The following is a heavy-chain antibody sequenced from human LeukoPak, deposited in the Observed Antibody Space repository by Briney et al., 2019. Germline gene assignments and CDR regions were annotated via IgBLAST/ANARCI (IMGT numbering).Heavy chain of an antibody. CDR2: IYYSGST. V-gene: IGHV4-59*07. J-gene: IGHJ3*02. CDR1: GDSISYYY. CDR3: ARVWSSRKDFDI. D-gene: IGHD3-16*01. Sequence: SDTLSLTCTVSGDSISYYYWSWIRQPPGKGLEWIGYIYYSGSTNYNPSLKSRVTISVDTSKNQFSLKLSSVTAADTAVYYCARVWSSRKDFDIWGQGTMVTVSS.